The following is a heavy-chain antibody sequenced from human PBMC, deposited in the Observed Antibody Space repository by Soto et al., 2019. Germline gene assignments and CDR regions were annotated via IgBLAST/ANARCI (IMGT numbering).Heavy chain of an antibody. V-gene: IGHV3-11*01. CDR1: GFTFSDYY. CDR3: ARDRIRNWDFDL. CDR2: ISSSGGTV. Sequence: QVQVVESGGGLVKPGGSLRLSCVASGFTFSDYYMNWIRQAPGKGLEWISYISSSGGTVYYADSVKGRFTISRDNSKTSMYLQMNSLRAEDTAVYYCARDRIRNWDFDLLGRGTLVTVSS. J-gene: IGHJ2*01.